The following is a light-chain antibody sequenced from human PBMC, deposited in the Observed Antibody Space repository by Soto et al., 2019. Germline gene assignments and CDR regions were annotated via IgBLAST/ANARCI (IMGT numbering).Light chain of an antibody. V-gene: IGLV2-14*01. J-gene: IGLJ3*02. CDR3: RSYTSTSVWV. CDR1: SSDIGAYNY. CDR2: DVT. Sequence: QSVLTQPASVSGSPGQSITISCTGTSSDIGAYNYVSWYQQHPGKAPKLMIYDVTNRPSGVSNRFSGSKSGNTASLTISGLQAEDEADYYCRSYTSTSVWVFGGGTKLTVL.